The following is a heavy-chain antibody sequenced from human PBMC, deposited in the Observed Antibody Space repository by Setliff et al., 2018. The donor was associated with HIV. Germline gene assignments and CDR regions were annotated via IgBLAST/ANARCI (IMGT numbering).Heavy chain of an antibody. V-gene: IGHV4-38-2*01. CDR2: LYHSGTN. D-gene: IGHD5-18*01. CDR1: GYSISSGYF. Sequence: SETLSLTCAVSGYSISSGYFWGWIRQPPGKGLEWIGSLYHSGTNFYNPSLKSRVTISLDTSMNRFSLKLNSVTAADTAIYYCARQVGSQYSYWAYYFDSWGQGALVTSPQ. J-gene: IGHJ4*02. CDR3: ARQVGSQYSYWAYYFDS.